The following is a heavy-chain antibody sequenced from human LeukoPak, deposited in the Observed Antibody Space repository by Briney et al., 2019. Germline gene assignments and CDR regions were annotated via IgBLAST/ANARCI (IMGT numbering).Heavy chain of an antibody. V-gene: IGHV3-74*01. D-gene: IGHD5-12*01. CDR1: GFIVRSYW. Sequence: GGSLRLSCAASGFIVRSYWMHWVRQAPGKGLVWVSRINSDGRTTNYADSVKGRFTISRDNARNTVYLQMNSLRAEDTAVYYCARARYSYTGIVDYWGQGTLVTVSS. J-gene: IGHJ4*02. CDR3: ARARYSYTGIVDY. CDR2: INSDGRTT.